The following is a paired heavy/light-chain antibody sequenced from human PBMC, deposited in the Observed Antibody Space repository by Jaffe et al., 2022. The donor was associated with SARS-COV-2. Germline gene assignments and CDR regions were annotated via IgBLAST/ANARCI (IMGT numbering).Light chain of an antibody. CDR3: GTWDSSLSAAV. Sequence: QSVLTQPPSVSAAAGQKVTISCSGSSSNTGSNSVSWYQHLPGTAPRLLIHDNDKRPSGIPDRFSGSKSGTSVTLGITGLQTGDEADYYCGTWDSSLSAAVFGGGTKLTVL. V-gene: IGLV1-51*01. J-gene: IGLJ3*02. CDR2: DND. CDR1: SSNTGSNS.
Heavy chain of an antibody. V-gene: IGHV3-9*01. D-gene: IGHD3-10*01. CDR1: GFTFDDYA. Sequence: EVQLVESGGGLVQPGRSLRLSCAASGFTFDDYAMYWVRQAPGKGLEWVSSISWNSGGIGYAASVKGRFTISRDTAKNSLYLQMNSLRAEDTALYYCARRGKMDKYGDFFFDYWGQGTLVTVSS. CDR2: ISWNSGGI. J-gene: IGHJ4*02. CDR3: ARRGKMDKYGDFFFDY.